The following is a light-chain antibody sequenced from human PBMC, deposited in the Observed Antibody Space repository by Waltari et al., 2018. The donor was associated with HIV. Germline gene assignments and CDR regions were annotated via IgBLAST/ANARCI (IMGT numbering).Light chain of an antibody. V-gene: IGKV1-5*03. CDR2: KAS. J-gene: IGKJ1*01. CDR1: QSVSSW. Sequence: DIQMTQSPSTLSESVGDRATITCRASQSVSSWLAWYQQKPGKAPKLLIYKASTLESGVPSRFSGSGSGTEFTLTISSLQPDDFATYYCQQYNSYWTFGQGTKVEIK. CDR3: QQYNSYWT.